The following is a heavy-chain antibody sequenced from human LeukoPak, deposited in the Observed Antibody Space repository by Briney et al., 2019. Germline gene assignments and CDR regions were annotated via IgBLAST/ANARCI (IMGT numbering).Heavy chain of an antibody. J-gene: IGHJ5*02. CDR3: AKDYCRGTSCYLNWFDP. V-gene: IGHV3-23*01. Sequence: GGSLRLSCAASGFTFSNYAMTWVRQAPGKGLEWVSAISGSGGSTYYVDSVKGRFTISRDNSKNKLYLQMNSLRAEDTAVYYCAKDYCRGTSCYLNWFDPWGQGTLVTVSS. CDR1: GFTFSNYA. D-gene: IGHD2-2*01. CDR2: ISGSGGST.